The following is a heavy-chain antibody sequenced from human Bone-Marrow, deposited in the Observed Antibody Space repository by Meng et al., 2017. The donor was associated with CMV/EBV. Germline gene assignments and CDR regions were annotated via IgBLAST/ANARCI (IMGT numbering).Heavy chain of an antibody. D-gene: IGHD3-3*01. J-gene: IGHJ3*02. Sequence: SVKVSFKASGGTFSRYAVSWVRQAPGQGLEWMGGIIPTYGTPSYAQKFQGRVTISSDDSTRTVYMELSSLRSEDTAVYYCARVGTETMYDFWSGYTGDAFDMWGQGTTVTVSS. CDR1: GGTFSRYA. V-gene: IGHV1-69*13. CDR3: ARVGTETMYDFWSGYTGDAFDM. CDR2: IIPTYGTP.